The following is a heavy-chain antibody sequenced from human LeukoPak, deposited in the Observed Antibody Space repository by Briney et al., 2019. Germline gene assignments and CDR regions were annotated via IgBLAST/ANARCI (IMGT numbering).Heavy chain of an antibody. D-gene: IGHD6-19*01. CDR1: GGSISRSTYY. V-gene: IGHV4-39*02. Sequence: SETLSLTCTVSGGSISRSTYYWGWIRQPPGTGLEWIGSIYYTGSTYYNPSLKSRVTISVDTSKNHISLKLTSVTAADTAVYYCTRADPAVASFGYWGQGTLVTVSS. CDR3: TRADPAVASFGY. CDR2: IYYTGST. J-gene: IGHJ4*02.